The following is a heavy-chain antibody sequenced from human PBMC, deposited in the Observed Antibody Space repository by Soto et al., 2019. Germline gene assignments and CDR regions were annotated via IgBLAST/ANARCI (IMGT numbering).Heavy chain of an antibody. D-gene: IGHD7-27*01. J-gene: IGHJ3*02. V-gene: IGHV4-59*01. CDR1: CGSISNYY. CDR3: TRSRWGYAFDI. Sequence: QVQLQESGPGLVKPSETLPLTCTVYCGSISNYYWSWIRQRPGEGLEYIGYIYYSGSTKYNPSLKGRVTISLDTAKNPFSLKLNSLTAADSAMYFCTRSRWGYAFDIWGRWSMVTVSS. CDR2: IYYSGST.